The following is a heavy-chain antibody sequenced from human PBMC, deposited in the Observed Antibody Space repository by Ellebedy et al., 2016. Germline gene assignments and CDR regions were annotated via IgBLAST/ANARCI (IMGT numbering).Heavy chain of an antibody. CDR1: GFTFSSYA. D-gene: IGHD2-15*01. Sequence: GGSLRLSCAASGFTFSSYAMSWVRQAPGKGLEWVSAISGSGGSTYYADSVKGRFTISRDNSKNTLYLQMNSLRAEDTAVYYCAKDRDCSGGSCYSYWFDPWGQGTLVTVSS. CDR3: AKDRDCSGGSCYSYWFDP. J-gene: IGHJ5*02. CDR2: ISGSGGST. V-gene: IGHV3-23*01.